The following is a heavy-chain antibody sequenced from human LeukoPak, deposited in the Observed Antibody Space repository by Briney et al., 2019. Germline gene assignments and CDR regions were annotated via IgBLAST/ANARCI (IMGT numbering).Heavy chain of an antibody. CDR1: GFTFDDYA. CDR3: AKDPRARLDGSGSPGAFDY. J-gene: IGHJ4*02. CDR2: ISWNSGSI. D-gene: IGHD3-10*01. Sequence: SGRSLRLSCAASGFTFDDYAMHWVRQAPGKGLEWVSGISWNSGSIGYADSVKGRFTISRDNAKNSLYLQMNSLRAEDTALYYCAKDPRARLDGSGSPGAFDYWGQGTLVTVSS. V-gene: IGHV3-9*01.